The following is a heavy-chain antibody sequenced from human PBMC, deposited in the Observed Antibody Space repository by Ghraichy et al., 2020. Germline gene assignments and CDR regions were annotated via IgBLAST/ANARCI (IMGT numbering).Heavy chain of an antibody. Sequence: SCAASGFTFTGYTMSWVRQAPGKGLEWVSYISGNGGTTYYADSVKGRFTISRDNSKNTLSLQMNSLTAEDTAVYYCAKGRGGGGTSGYFDYWGQGTLVTVSS. CDR2: ISGNGGTT. D-gene: IGHD4-23*01. V-gene: IGHV3-23*01. J-gene: IGHJ4*02. CDR3: AKGRGGGGTSGYFDY. CDR1: GFTFTGYT.